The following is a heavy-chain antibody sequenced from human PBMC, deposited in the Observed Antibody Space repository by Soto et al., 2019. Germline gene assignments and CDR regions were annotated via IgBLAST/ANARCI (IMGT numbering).Heavy chain of an antibody. D-gene: IGHD6-19*01. CDR2: TDYSGNT. CDR3: ARAVGDPLYYLDY. V-gene: IGHV4-59*08. CDR1: SYSISSYY. Sequence: QVQLQESGPGLVRPSETLSLTCTVSSYSISSYYWIWIRQSPGKGLEWIWYTDYSGNTNYNPSLKSRVTISGDTSKNQFSLRLSSVTAADTAVYYCARAVGDPLYYLDYWGQGTLVTVSS. J-gene: IGHJ4*02.